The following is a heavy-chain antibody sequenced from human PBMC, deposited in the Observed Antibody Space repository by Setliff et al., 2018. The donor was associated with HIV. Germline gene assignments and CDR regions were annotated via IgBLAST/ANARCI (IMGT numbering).Heavy chain of an antibody. Sequence: GASVKVSCKASGYTFTGNYIHWVRQAPGQGLEWMGWINPNSTDTNYALKFQGRVTFTTDTSVSTSYMELERLSADDTAIYYCARCYYDSSGPTDAFDIWGQGTVVTVSS. CDR1: GYTFTGNY. J-gene: IGHJ3*02. CDR2: INPNSTDT. V-gene: IGHV1-2*02. D-gene: IGHD3-22*01. CDR3: ARCYYDSSGPTDAFDI.